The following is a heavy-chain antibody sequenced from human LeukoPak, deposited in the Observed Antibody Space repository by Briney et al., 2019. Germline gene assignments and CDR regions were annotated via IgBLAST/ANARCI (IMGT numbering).Heavy chain of an antibody. CDR3: ARDNSVEDTAWWFDP. J-gene: IGHJ5*02. CDR2: INPSGGST. CDR1: GYTFASYY. Sequence: ASVKVSCKASGYTFASYYMHWVRQAPGQGLEWMGIINPSGGSTSYAQKFQGRVTMTRDMSTSTDYMELSSLRSEDTAVYYCARDNSVEDTAWWFDPWGQGTLVTVSS. V-gene: IGHV1-46*01. D-gene: IGHD4-23*01.